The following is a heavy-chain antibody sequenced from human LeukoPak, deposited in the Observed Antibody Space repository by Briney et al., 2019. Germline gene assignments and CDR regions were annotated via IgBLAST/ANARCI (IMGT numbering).Heavy chain of an antibody. J-gene: IGHJ3*02. Sequence: GASVKVSCKASGYTFTSYDINWVRQATGQGLEWMGWMNPNSGNTGYAQKFQGRVTMTRNTSISTASMELSSLRSEDTAVYYCARRPGVTVLWFGELFLQDAFDIWGQGTMVTISS. CDR3: ARRPGVTVLWFGELFLQDAFDI. D-gene: IGHD3-10*01. V-gene: IGHV1-8*01. CDR1: GYTFTSYD. CDR2: MNPNSGNT.